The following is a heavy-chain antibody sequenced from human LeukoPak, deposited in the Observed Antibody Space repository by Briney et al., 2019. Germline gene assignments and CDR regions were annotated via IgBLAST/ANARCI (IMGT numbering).Heavy chain of an antibody. CDR1: GGSISSSNW. CDR2: IYQSGST. Sequence: SGTLSLTCAVSGGSISSSNWWSWVRQPPGKGLEWNGEIYQSGSTNYNPSLKTRVTISVDKTKIQSSLKLSSVPAADTAVYYCARVGYYGDVAFDPWGQGTLVTVSS. J-gene: IGHJ5*02. D-gene: IGHD2-2*03. V-gene: IGHV4-4*02. CDR3: ARVGYYGDVAFDP.